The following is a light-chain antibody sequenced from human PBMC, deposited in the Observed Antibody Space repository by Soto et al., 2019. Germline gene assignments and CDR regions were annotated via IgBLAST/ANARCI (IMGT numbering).Light chain of an antibody. CDR3: QQSYSTPYT. Sequence: DIQMTQSPSSLSASVGDRVTITCRASQSISSYLNWYQQKPGKAPKLLIYAASSLQSGVPSTFSGSGSGTDFTLTISSLQPEDFATYYCQQSYSTPYTFSQGTKLEI. V-gene: IGKV1-39*01. J-gene: IGKJ2*01. CDR1: QSISSY. CDR2: AAS.